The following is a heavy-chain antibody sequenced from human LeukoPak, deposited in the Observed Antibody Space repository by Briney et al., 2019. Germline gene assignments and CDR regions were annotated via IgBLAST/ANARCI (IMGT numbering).Heavy chain of an antibody. CDR1: GGTFSSYA. CDR3: AREARIAAAGPPDWFDP. D-gene: IGHD6-13*01. J-gene: IGHJ5*02. Sequence: ASVKVSCKASGGTFSSYAISWVRQAPGQGLEWMGGIIPIFGTANYAQKFQGRVTITADESTSTAYMELSSLRSEDTAVCYCAREARIAAAGPPDWFDPWGQGTLVTVSS. CDR2: IIPIFGTA. V-gene: IGHV1-69*13.